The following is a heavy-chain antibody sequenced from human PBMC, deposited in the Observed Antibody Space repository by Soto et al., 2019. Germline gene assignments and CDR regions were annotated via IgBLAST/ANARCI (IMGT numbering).Heavy chain of an antibody. V-gene: IGHV3-64*01. J-gene: IGHJ4*02. Sequence: GGSLRLSCAASGFTFSSYAMHWVRQAPGKGLEYVSAISSNGGSTYYANSVKGRFTISRDNSKNTLYLQMGSLRAEDMAVYYCARAPPMTTGENYFDYWGQGTLVTVSS. CDR1: GFTFSSYA. D-gene: IGHD4-17*01. CDR2: ISSNGGST. CDR3: ARAPPMTTGENYFDY.